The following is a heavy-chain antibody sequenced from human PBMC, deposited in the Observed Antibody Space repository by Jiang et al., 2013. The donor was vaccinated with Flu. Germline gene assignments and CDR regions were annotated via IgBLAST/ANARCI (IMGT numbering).Heavy chain of an antibody. Sequence: VQLLESGGGLIQPGGSLRLSCAASGFTVSSNYMSWVRQAPGKGLEWVSVIYSGGSTYYADSVKGRFTISRDNSKNTLYLQMNSLRAEDTAVYYCARRDNWYYFDYVGQGTLVTVSS. CDR2: IYSGGST. CDR1: GFTVSSNY. CDR3: ARRDNWYYFDY. V-gene: IGHV3-53*01. J-gene: IGHJ4*02. D-gene: IGHD1-1*01.